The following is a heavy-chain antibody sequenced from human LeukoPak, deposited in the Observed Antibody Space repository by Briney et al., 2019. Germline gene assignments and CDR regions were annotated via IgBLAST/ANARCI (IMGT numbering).Heavy chain of an antibody. J-gene: IGHJ4*02. D-gene: IGHD1-26*01. CDR2: INAGNGNT. CDR3: ARSGRGTYYYFDL. Sequence: ASVKVSCKASGYTFTSYAMQWVRQAPGQRLEWMGWINAGNGNTKYSQEFQGRVTITRDTSASTAYMELRSLRSDDTAVYYCARSGRGTYYYFDLWGQGTLVTVSS. CDR1: GYTFTSYA. V-gene: IGHV1-3*01.